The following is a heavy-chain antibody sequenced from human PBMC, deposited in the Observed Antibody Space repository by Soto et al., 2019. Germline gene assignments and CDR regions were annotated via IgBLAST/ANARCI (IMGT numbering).Heavy chain of an antibody. CDR2: IHAGGDV. Sequence: SETLSLTCTVSGASIRDYYWSWMRQAAGKGLEWIGRIHAGGDVVYNPSVKSRLTLSTDTSKNQFSLWLTSVSAADTAVYYCARNRDDYSRSYNWFDPWGQGISVTVSS. CDR1: GASIRDYY. V-gene: IGHV4-4*07. D-gene: IGHD6-6*01. J-gene: IGHJ5*02. CDR3: ARNRDDYSRSYNWFDP.